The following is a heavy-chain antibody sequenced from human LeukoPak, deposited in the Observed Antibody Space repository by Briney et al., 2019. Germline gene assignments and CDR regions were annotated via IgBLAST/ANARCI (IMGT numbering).Heavy chain of an antibody. D-gene: IGHD3-10*01. J-gene: IGHJ4*02. Sequence: ASVKVSCKSSGYTFTSYGISWVRQAPGQGLEWMGWISAYNGNTNYAQKLQGRVTITRDTSASTAYMELSSLRSEDTAVYYCAAIMVRGASYFDYWGQGTLVTVSS. CDR3: AAIMVRGASYFDY. V-gene: IGHV1-18*01. CDR2: ISAYNGNT. CDR1: GYTFTSYG.